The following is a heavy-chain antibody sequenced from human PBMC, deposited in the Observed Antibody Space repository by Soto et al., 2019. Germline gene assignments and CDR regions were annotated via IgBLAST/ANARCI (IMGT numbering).Heavy chain of an antibody. J-gene: IGHJ6*02. CDR1: GGTFSSYA. Sequence: QVQLVQSGAEVKKPGSSVKVSCKASGGTFSSYAISWVRQAPGQGLEWMGGIIPIFGTANHAQKFQGRVTITAAESTNTAYMELSSLRSEDTAVYYCAIQGCSGGSCFPPYYYYGMDVWGQGTTVIVSS. CDR3: AIQGCSGGSCFPPYYYYGMDV. D-gene: IGHD2-15*01. V-gene: IGHV1-69*12. CDR2: IIPIFGTA.